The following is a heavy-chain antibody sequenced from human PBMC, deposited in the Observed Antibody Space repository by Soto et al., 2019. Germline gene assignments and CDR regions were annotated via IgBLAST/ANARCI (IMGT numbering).Heavy chain of an antibody. CDR1: GFTFNNYW. Sequence: HPGGSLRLSCAASGFTFNNYWMSWVRQAPGKGLEWVANIKEDGSEKSYVDFVKGRFTISRDNAKNSLYLQMNSLRAEDTAVYYCASSYAMDVWGQGTTVTVSS. V-gene: IGHV3-7*01. CDR3: ASSYAMDV. J-gene: IGHJ6*02. CDR2: IKEDGSEK.